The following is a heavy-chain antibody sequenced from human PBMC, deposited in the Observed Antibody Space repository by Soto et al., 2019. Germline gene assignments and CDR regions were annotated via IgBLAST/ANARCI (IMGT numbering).Heavy chain of an antibody. CDR2: IYYSGST. V-gene: IGHV4-59*12. Sequence: SETLSLTCTVSGGSISSYYWSWIRQPPGKGLEWIGYIYYSGSTNYNPSLKSRVTISVDTSKNQFSLKLSSVTAADTAVYYCARGEEEQLWFPRIDYWGQGTLVTVSS. D-gene: IGHD5-18*01. CDR3: ARGEEEQLWFPRIDY. CDR1: GGSISSYY. J-gene: IGHJ4*02.